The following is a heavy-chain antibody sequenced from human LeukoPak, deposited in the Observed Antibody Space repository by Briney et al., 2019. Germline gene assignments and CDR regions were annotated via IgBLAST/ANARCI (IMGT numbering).Heavy chain of an antibody. D-gene: IGHD5-12*01. CDR3: ARVGGYDHEGAFDI. CDR2: IYYSGST. Sequence: SETLSLTCTVSGGSISSHYWSWIRQPPGKGLEWIGYIYYSGSTNYNPSLKSRVTISVDTSKNQFSLKLSSVTAADTAVYYCARVGGYDHEGAFDIWGQGTMVTVSS. J-gene: IGHJ3*02. CDR1: GGSISSHY. V-gene: IGHV4-59*11.